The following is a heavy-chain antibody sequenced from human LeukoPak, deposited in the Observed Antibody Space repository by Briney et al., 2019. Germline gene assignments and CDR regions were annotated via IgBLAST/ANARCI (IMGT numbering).Heavy chain of an antibody. CDR3: TSQYFDY. CDR2: IKSKTDGGTT. J-gene: IGHJ4*02. Sequence: GGSLRLSCAASEFTFSNAWMNWVRQGPGKGLEWVGRIKSKTDGGTTDYAAPVEGRFTTSRDDSKNTVYLQMNSLKTEDTAVYYCTSQYFDYWGQGTLVAVSS. CDR1: EFTFSNAW. V-gene: IGHV3-15*01.